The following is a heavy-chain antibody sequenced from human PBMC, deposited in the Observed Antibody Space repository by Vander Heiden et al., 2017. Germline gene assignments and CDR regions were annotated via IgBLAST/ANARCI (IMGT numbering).Heavy chain of an antibody. Sequence: EVQLVESGGGLVQPGRSLRLSCTASGFTSGDYAMSWFRQAPGKGLEWVGFIRSKAYSGTTEYAASVKGRFTISRDDSKSIAYLQMNSLKTEDTAVYYCTRGWRRSYFYDYWGQGTLVTVSS. J-gene: IGHJ4*02. CDR2: IRSKAYSGTT. V-gene: IGHV3-49*03. D-gene: IGHD1-26*01. CDR3: TRGWRRSYFYDY. CDR1: GFTSGDYA.